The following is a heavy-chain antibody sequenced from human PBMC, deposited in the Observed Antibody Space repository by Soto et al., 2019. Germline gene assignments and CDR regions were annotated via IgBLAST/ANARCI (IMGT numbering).Heavy chain of an antibody. CDR2: FDPEDGET. CDR3: ATDRNYYDSSGYYYVPLAY. V-gene: IGHV1-24*01. D-gene: IGHD3-22*01. J-gene: IGHJ4*02. CDR1: GYTLTELS. Sequence: ASVKVSCKVSGYTLTELSMHWVRQAPGKGLEWMGGFDPEDGETIYAQKFQGRVTMTEDTSTDTAYMELSSLRSEDTAVYYCATDRNYYDSSGYYYVPLAYWGQGTLVTVSS.